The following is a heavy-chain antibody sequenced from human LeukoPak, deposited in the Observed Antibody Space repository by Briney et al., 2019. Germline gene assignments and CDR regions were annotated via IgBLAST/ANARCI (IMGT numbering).Heavy chain of an antibody. CDR3: ARDLRY. J-gene: IGHJ4*02. Sequence: GGSLRLSCAAAGFNFSSYWMTWVRQAPGKGLEWVANIKQDGSERYYVDSVKGRFTISRDNAKNSLYLQMNSLRAVDTAVYYCARDLRYWGQGTLVTVSS. CDR1: GFNFSSYW. V-gene: IGHV3-7*01. CDR2: IKQDGSER.